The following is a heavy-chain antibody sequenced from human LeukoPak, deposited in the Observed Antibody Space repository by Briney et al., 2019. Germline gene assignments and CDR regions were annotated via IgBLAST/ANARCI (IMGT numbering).Heavy chain of an antibody. J-gene: IGHJ4*02. Sequence: SETLSLTCTVSGGSISSSSYYWGWIRQPPGKGLEWIGSIYYSGSTYYNPSLKSRVTISVDTSKNQFSLKLSSVTAADTAVYYCARVAPVDTADWGQGTLVTVSS. D-gene: IGHD5-18*01. V-gene: IGHV4-39*07. CDR3: ARVAPVDTAD. CDR1: GGSISSSSYY. CDR2: IYYSGST.